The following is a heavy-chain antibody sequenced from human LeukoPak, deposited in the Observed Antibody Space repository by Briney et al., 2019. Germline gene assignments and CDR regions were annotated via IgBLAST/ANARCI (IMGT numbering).Heavy chain of an antibody. Sequence: GESLKISCKGSGYSFSTYWIAWVRQMPGKGLEWMGNIYPGDSDTRYSPSFQGQVTIPADKSISTAYLQWSSLKASDTAIYYCARQGCSSSSCYTFDYWGQGTLVTVSS. J-gene: IGHJ4*02. CDR2: IYPGDSDT. V-gene: IGHV5-51*01. D-gene: IGHD2-2*02. CDR1: GYSFSTYW. CDR3: ARQGCSSSSCYTFDY.